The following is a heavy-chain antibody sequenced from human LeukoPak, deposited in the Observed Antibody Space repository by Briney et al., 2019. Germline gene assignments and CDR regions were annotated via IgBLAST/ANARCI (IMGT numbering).Heavy chain of an antibody. V-gene: IGHV1-18*01. CDR3: ARVAARQLDEAFDI. D-gene: IGHD6-6*01. CDR2: ISAYNGIT. Sequence: GASVKVSCKASGYTFTSYGISWVRQAPGQGREWMGWISAYNGITNYGEKLQGRVSMTTDTSTTTAYMELRSLRSDDTAVYYCARVAARQLDEAFDIWGQGTMVTVSP. J-gene: IGHJ3*02. CDR1: GYTFTSYG.